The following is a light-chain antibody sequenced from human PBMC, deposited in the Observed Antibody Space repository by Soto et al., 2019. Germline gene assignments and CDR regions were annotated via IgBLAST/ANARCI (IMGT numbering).Light chain of an antibody. CDR3: SSYSSSSTRV. J-gene: IGLJ1*01. CDR1: SRDVGGYNY. CDR2: EVS. V-gene: IGLV2-14*01. Sequence: QSALPQPASVSGCPGQSITISCTGTSRDVGGYNYVSWYQQHPGKAPKLKIYEVSNRPSGVSNRFSGSKSGNTASLTISGLQAQHVAEYSCSSYSSSSTRVFGPGTTGXVL.